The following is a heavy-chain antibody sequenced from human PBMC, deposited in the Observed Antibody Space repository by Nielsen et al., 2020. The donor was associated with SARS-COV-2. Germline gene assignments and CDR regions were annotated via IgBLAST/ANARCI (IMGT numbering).Heavy chain of an antibody. CDR2: IYTGGST. CDR1: GGSISSYY. CDR3: ARVGDYGDSVDFDY. D-gene: IGHD4-17*01. V-gene: IGHV4-4*07. Sequence: SETLSLTCTVSGGSISSYYWSWIRQPAGKGLEWIGRIYTGGSTNYNPSLKSRVTMSVDTSKNQFSLKLSSVTAADTAVYYCARVGDYGDSVDFDYWGQGTLVTVSS. J-gene: IGHJ4*02.